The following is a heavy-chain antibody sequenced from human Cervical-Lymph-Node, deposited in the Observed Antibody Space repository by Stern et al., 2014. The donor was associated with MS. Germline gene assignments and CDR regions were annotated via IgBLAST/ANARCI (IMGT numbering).Heavy chain of an antibody. V-gene: IGHV3-33*01. CDR3: ARGGEQDYFDY. CDR2: IWYDGSNK. Sequence: QVQLVESGGGVVQPGRSLRLSCAASGFTFSSYGMHWVRQAPGKGLGWVAVIWYDGSNKYYADSVKGRFTISRDNSKNTLYLQMNSLRAEDTAVYYCARGGEQDYFDYWGQGTLVTVSS. D-gene: IGHD1-26*01. CDR1: GFTFSSYG. J-gene: IGHJ4*02.